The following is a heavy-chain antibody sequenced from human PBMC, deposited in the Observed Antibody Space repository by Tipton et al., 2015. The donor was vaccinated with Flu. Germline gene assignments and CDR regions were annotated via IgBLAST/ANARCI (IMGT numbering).Heavy chain of an antibody. Sequence: GLVKPSETLSLTCAVSGYSISSGYYWGWIRQPPGKGLEWIGSIYHSGSTYYNPSLKSRVTISVDTSKNQFSLKLSSVTAADTAVYYCARAGDYYGSGSYDYWGQGTLVTVSS. CDR3: ARAGDYYGSGSYDY. CDR1: GYSISSGYY. V-gene: IGHV4-38-2*01. D-gene: IGHD3-10*01. CDR2: IYHSGST. J-gene: IGHJ4*02.